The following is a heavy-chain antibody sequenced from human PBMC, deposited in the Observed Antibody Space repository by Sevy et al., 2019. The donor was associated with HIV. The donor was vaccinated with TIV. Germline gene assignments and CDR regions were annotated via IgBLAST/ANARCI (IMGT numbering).Heavy chain of an antibody. J-gene: IGHJ4*02. V-gene: IGHV2-5*02. CDR3: ARFNYGDYTAYFDF. CDR2: IYWDDDK. D-gene: IGHD4-17*01. Sequence: SGPTLVNPTQTLTLTCTFSGFSLSTSGVGVGWIRQPPGKALEWLTLIYWDDDKRYSPSLKSGLTITKDTSKSQVVLTMTNMDPVDTATYFCARFNYGDYTAYFDFWGPGTLVTVSS. CDR1: GFSLSTSGVG.